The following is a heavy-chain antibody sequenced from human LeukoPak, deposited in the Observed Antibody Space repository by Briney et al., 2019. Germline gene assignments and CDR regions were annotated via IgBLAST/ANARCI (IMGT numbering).Heavy chain of an antibody. CDR1: GGTSSSYA. V-gene: IGHV1-69*04. J-gene: IGHJ4*02. Sequence: GSSVKVSCKASGGTSSSYAISWVRQAPGQGLEWMGRIIPILGIANYAQKFQGRVTITADKSTSTVYMELSSLRSEDTAVYYCARGLWYGDYWGQGTLVTVSS. CDR3: ARGLWYGDY. D-gene: IGHD3-10*01. CDR2: IIPILGIA.